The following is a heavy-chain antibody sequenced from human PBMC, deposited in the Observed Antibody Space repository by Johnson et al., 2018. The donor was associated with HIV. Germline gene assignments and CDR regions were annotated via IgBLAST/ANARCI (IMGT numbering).Heavy chain of an antibody. J-gene: IGHJ3*02. CDR3: ARDGGGGDFDI. V-gene: IGHV3-20*04. CDR2: MNWNGGST. Sequence: VQLVESGGGVVRPGGSLRLSCAASGFNVDDDALSWVRQVPGKGLEWVSGMNWNGGSTGYADSVKGRCTISRDNAKSSLYLQMNSLRVEDTAGYYCARDGGGGDFDIWGQGTRV. CDR1: GFNVDDDA. D-gene: IGHD3-16*01.